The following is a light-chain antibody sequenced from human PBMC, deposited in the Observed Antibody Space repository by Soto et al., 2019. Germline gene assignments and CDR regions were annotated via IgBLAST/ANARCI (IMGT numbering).Light chain of an antibody. V-gene: IGKV1-5*03. J-gene: IGKJ1*01. CDR3: QNSDSISSTT. Sequence: DIQMTQSPSTLAASVGDRVTITCRASQGFTKWLAWYQQKPGKAPQLLIYEASRLKSGVPSRFSGSESGTEFTLTISSLQPDDFATYYCQNSDSISSTTFGQGTKVEIK. CDR1: QGFTKW. CDR2: EAS.